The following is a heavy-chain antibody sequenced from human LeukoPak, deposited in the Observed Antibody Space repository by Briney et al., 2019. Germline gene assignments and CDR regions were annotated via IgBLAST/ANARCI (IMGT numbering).Heavy chain of an antibody. Sequence: GGTLRLSCAASGFTFSSYGMSWVRQAPGKGLEWVSAISGSGGSTYYADSVKGRFTIPRDNSKNTLYLQMNSLRAEDTAVYYCAKDMVTNCCVLDYWGQGTLVTVSS. CDR3: AKDMVTNCCVLDY. V-gene: IGHV3-23*01. J-gene: IGHJ4*02. CDR1: GFTFSSYG. CDR2: ISGSGGST. D-gene: IGHD2-21*02.